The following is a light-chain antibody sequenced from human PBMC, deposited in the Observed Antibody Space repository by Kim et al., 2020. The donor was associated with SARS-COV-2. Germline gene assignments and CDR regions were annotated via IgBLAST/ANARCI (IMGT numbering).Light chain of an antibody. V-gene: IGLV9-49*01. CDR3: GADHGSGSNFVQMV. J-gene: IGLJ2*01. CDR2: VGTGGIVG. Sequence: VLTQPPSASASLGASVTLTCTLNSGYSNYKVDWYQQRPGKGPRFVMRVGTGGIVGSKGDGIPDRFSVLGSGLNRYLTIKNIQEEDESDYHCGADHGSGSNFVQMVFGGGTQLTVL. CDR1: SGYSNYK.